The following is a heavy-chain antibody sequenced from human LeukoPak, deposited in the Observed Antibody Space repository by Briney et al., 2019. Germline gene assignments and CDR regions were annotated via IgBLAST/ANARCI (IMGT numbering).Heavy chain of an antibody. J-gene: IGHJ4*02. CDR2: IKQDGSEK. CDR3: AKDLGIVPAAMALDY. Sequence: GGSLRLSCAASGFTFSSYWMSWVRQAPGKGLEWVANIKQDGSEKYYVDSVKGRFTISRDNSKNTLYLQMNSLRAEDTAVYYCAKDLGIVPAAMALDYWGQGTLVTVSS. CDR1: GFTFSSYW. D-gene: IGHD2-2*01. V-gene: IGHV3-7*01.